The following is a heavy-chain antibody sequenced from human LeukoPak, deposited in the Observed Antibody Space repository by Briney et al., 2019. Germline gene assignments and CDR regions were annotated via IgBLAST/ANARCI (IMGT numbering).Heavy chain of an antibody. CDR1: GYPFTGYY. D-gene: IGHD2-2*01. CDR2: INPNSGFT. J-gene: IGHJ4*02. CDR3: ARLADRSSSSRRSFDY. V-gene: IGHV1-2*02. Sequence: ASVKVSCKASGYPFTGYYLHWVRQAPGQGLEWMGWINPNSGFTNYAQKFQGRVTMTRDTSISTAYMELSRLRSDDTAVYYCARLADRSSSSRRSFDYWGQGTLVTVSS.